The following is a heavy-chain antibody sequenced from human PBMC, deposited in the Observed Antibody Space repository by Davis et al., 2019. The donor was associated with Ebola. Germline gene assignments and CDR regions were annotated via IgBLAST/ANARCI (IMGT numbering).Heavy chain of an antibody. CDR1: GFTFSSYT. CDR3: AKDKDGGWGYFDH. V-gene: IGHV3-9*01. CDR2: ITWNSGRI. D-gene: IGHD6-19*01. Sequence: GGSLRLSCAASGFTFSSYTMNWVRQAPGKGLEWVSSITWNSGRIGYADSVKGRFTISRDNAKNSLYLQMNSLRVEDTALYYCAKDKDGGWGYFDHWGQGTLVTVSS. J-gene: IGHJ4*02.